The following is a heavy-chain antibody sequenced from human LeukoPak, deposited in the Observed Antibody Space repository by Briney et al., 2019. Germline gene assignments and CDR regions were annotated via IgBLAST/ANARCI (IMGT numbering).Heavy chain of an antibody. Sequence: SETLSLTCAVYVGSFSGYHWNWIRQPPGKGPEWIGEVNESGGTNINPSLRSRVILSVDTSMNQFSLKLISVAAADTGVYYCARGQGATVPKVGKNWFDPWGHGTRVIVSP. D-gene: IGHD1-26*01. CDR2: VNESGGT. CDR1: VGSFSGYH. J-gene: IGHJ5*02. CDR3: ARGQGATVPKVGKNWFDP. V-gene: IGHV4-34*01.